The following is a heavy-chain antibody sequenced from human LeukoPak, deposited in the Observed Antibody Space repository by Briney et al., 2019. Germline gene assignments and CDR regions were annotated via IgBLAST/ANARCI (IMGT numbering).Heavy chain of an antibody. V-gene: IGHV3-53*01. CDR1: GFTVSDTH. J-gene: IGHJ4*02. D-gene: IGHD3-16*01. CDR3: AKDEATSGGDLAF. CDR2: TYTGGTT. Sequence: GGSLRLSCAVSGFTVSDTHMSWVRQAPGEGLEWVSATYTGGTTYYADSVTGRFTVSRDTSRSTLFLHMNSLRAEDTAVYYCAKDEATSGGDLAFWGKGTLVIVSS.